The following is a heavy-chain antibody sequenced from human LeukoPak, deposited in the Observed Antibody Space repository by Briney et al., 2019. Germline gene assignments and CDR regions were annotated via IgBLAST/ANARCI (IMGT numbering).Heavy chain of an antibody. CDR3: AKSGRHYDSSGYYFWDF. CDR2: ITGITSAT. CDR1: RFTFNSYA. Sequence: GGSLRLSCAASRFTFNSYAMSWVRQAPGKGLEWVSSITGITSATKYADSVKGRFTISRDNSKNALYLQMNSLRAEDTAVYYCAKSGRHYDSSGYYFWDFWGQGTLVTVSS. J-gene: IGHJ4*02. V-gene: IGHV3-23*01. D-gene: IGHD3-22*01.